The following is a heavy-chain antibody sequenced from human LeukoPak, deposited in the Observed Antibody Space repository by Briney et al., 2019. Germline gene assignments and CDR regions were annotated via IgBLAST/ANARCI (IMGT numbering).Heavy chain of an antibody. CDR1: GGSISSSSYY. Sequence: SETLSLTCTVSGGSISSSSYYWGWIRQPPGKGLEWIGSIYYSGSTYYNPSLKSRVTISVDTSKNQFSLKLSSVTAADTAVYYCARGPFDYWGQGTLVTVSS. J-gene: IGHJ4*02. V-gene: IGHV4-39*07. CDR3: ARGPFDY. CDR2: IYYSGST.